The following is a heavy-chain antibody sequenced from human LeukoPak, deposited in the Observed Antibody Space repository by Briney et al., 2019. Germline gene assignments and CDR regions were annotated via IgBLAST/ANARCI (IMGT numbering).Heavy chain of an antibody. CDR2: ISDDGNDA. Sequence: GGSLRLSCVASGFTFSSYWMSWVRQAPGKGLEWVAVISDDGNDAYYAGSVEGRFNISRDNSKSTVFLQMNGLRAEDSAVYYCGPIDSWGQGTLVTVSS. V-gene: IGHV3-30-3*01. J-gene: IGHJ4*02. CDR1: GFTFSSYW. CDR3: GPIDS.